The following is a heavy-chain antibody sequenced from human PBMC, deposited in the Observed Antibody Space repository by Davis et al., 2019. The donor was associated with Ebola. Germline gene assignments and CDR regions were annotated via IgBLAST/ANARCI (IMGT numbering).Heavy chain of an antibody. CDR1: EFSLSTSGVG. D-gene: IGHD5-18*01. CDR3: SHTAFSVLTALGSFDS. V-gene: IGHV2-5*01. J-gene: IGHJ4*02. CDR2: IYWNDEK. Sequence: SGPTLVKPTETLTLTCTFSEFSLSTSGVGVAWIRQPPGKALEWLALIYWNDEKRYNPSLESRLSITKDTSKDQVVLTMTNMEPVDTATYFCSHTAFSVLTALGSFDSWGQGTLVTVSS.